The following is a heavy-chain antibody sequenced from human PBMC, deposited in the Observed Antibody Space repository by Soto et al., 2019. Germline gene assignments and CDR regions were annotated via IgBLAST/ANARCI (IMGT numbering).Heavy chain of an antibody. CDR2: INPSGGST. Sequence: QVQLVQSGAEVKKPGASVKVSCKASGYTFTSYYMHWVRQAPGQGLEWMGIINPSGGSTSYAQKSQGRVTMTRDKSTITVYMELSRLRSEDTAVYYCARVYCRGGSCYSIDYWGQGTLVTVSS. V-gene: IGHV1-46*03. CDR1: GYTFTSYY. D-gene: IGHD2-15*01. J-gene: IGHJ4*02. CDR3: ARVYCRGGSCYSIDY.